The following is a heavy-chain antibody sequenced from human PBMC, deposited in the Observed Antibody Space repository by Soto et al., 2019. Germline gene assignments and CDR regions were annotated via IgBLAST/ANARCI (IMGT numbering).Heavy chain of an antibody. CDR1: GGSFSGYY. CDR2: INHSGST. J-gene: IGHJ4*02. Sequence: SETLSLTCAVYGGSFSGYYWSWIRQPPGKGLEWIGEINHSGSTNYNPSLKSRVTISVDTSKNQFSLKLSSVTAADTAVYYCARYRIAAAMNYWGQGILVTVSS. CDR3: ARYRIAAAMNY. V-gene: IGHV4-34*01. D-gene: IGHD6-13*01.